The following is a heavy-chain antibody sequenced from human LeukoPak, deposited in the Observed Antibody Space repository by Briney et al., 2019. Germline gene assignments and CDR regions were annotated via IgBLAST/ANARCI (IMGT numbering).Heavy chain of an antibody. V-gene: IGHV4-34*01. CDR1: GGSFSGYY. J-gene: IGHJ4*02. D-gene: IGHD3/OR15-3a*01. Sequence: SETLSLTCAAYGGSFSGYYWSWIRQPPGKGLEWIGEINHSGSTNYNPSLKSRVTISVDTSKNQFSLKLTSVTAADTAVYYCARQTGSGLFILPGGQGTLVTVSS. CDR2: INHSGST. CDR3: ARQTGSGLFILP.